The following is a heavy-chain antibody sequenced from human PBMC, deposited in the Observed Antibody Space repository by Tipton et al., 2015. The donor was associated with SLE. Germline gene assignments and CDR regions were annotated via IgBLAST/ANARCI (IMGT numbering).Heavy chain of an antibody. V-gene: IGHV4-4*07. CDR1: GGSIRTDY. D-gene: IGHD6-19*01. Sequence: TLSLTCTVSGGSIRTDYWSWVRQPAGKGLEWIGRIYTSGGTKYNPSLKSRVTMPVDWSKKQFSLKLSSVTVADTAVYYCARESPVAGTDNWLDPWGPGILVTVSS. J-gene: IGHJ5*02. CDR3: ARESPVAGTDNWLDP. CDR2: IYTSGGT.